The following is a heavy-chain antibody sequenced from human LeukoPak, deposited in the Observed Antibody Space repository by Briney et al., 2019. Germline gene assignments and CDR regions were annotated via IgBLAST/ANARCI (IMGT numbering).Heavy chain of an antibody. CDR2: INAGNGNT. J-gene: IGHJ6*02. CDR1: GYTFTSYA. Sequence: ASVKVSCKASGYTFTSYAMHWVRQAPGQRLEWMGWINAGNGNTKYSQKFQGRVTITRDTSASTAYMELSSLRSEDTAVYYCARVRLPDEYGVYGVRRYHGLDVWGQGTTVTVSS. V-gene: IGHV1-3*01. D-gene: IGHD4-17*01. CDR3: ARVRLPDEYGVYGVRRYHGLDV.